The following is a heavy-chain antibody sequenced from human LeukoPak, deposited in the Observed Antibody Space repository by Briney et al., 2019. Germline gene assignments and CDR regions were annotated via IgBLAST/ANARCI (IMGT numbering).Heavy chain of an antibody. V-gene: IGHV4-59*01. CDR1: DGSISGYS. Sequence: SEALSLTCTVSDGSISGYSWSWIRQPPGKGLEWIGYIYYSGDTNYNPSLKNRVTLSVDTSRNQLSLQLSSVTTADTAVYYCVRGPYGASISKWFDPWGQGTLVIVSS. CDR2: IYYSGDT. D-gene: IGHD4/OR15-4a*01. CDR3: VRGPYGASISKWFDP. J-gene: IGHJ5*02.